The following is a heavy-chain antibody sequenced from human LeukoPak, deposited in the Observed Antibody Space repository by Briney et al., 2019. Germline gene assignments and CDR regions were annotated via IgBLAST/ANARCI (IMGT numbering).Heavy chain of an antibody. D-gene: IGHD3-10*01. V-gene: IGHV3-74*01. Sequence: GSLRLSCAASGFTFSSYWMHWVRQVPGKGLVWVARINPGGSSITYADSVKGRFTISRDNSKNTLYLQMNSLRAEDTAVYYCAKDTMLWFGGDDAFDIWGQGTMVTVSS. CDR1: GFTFSSYW. J-gene: IGHJ3*02. CDR3: AKDTMLWFGGDDAFDI. CDR2: INPGGSSI.